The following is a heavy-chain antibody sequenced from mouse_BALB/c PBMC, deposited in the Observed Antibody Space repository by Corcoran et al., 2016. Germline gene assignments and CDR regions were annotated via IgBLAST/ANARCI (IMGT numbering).Heavy chain of an antibody. Sequence: QIQLVQSRPELKKPGETVKISCKASRYTFTNYGMNWVKQAPGKVLKWMGWINTYTGEPTYADDFKGRFAFSLETSASTAYLQINNLKNEDTATYFCARGRAYYRYYYAMDYWGQGTSVTVSS. J-gene: IGHJ4*01. CDR1: RYTFTNYG. V-gene: IGHV9-3-1*01. CDR3: ARGRAYYRYYYAMDY. CDR2: INTYTGEP. D-gene: IGHD2-14*01.